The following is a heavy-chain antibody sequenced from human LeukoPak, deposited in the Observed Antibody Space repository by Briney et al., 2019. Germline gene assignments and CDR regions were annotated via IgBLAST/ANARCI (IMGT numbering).Heavy chain of an antibody. J-gene: IGHJ3*02. D-gene: IGHD3-22*01. CDR2: INAGNGNT. CDR3: ARDSVKWLLQDAFDI. V-gene: IGHV1-3*01. CDR1: GYTFTSYA. Sequence: ASVKVSCKASGYTFTSYAMHWVRQAPGRRLEWMGWINAGNGNTKYSQKFQGRVTITRDTSASTAYMELSSLRSEDTAVYYCARDSVKWLLQDAFDIWGQGTMVTVSS.